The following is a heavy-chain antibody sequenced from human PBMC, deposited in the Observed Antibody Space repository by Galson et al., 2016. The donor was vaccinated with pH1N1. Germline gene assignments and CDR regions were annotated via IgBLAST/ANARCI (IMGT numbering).Heavy chain of an antibody. D-gene: IGHD3-3*01. J-gene: IGHJ4*02. CDR2: IKQDGSEK. CDR1: GFTFSSYW. CDR3: ARVAPEYYDFWSGYPVADY. V-gene: IGHV3-7*03. Sequence: SLRLSCAASGFTFSSYWMSWVRQAPGKGLEWVANIKQDGSEKYYVDSGKGRFTISRDNAKNSLYLQMNSLRAEDTAVYYCARVAPEYYDFWSGYPVADYWGQGTLVTVSS.